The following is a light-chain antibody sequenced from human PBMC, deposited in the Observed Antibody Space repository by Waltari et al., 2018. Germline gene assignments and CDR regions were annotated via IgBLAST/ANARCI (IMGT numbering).Light chain of an antibody. CDR3: SSYVSSDTLEL. CDR2: DVS. CDR1: SSDVGGYNY. Sequence: HSALTQPASVSGSPGQSITISCTGLSSDVGGYNYVSWYQQHPGKAPKLIIFDVSNRPSGVSSRFSGSKSGNTASLTISGLQAEDEADYYCSSYVSSDTLELFGGGTSLTVL. J-gene: IGLJ2*01. V-gene: IGLV2-14*03.